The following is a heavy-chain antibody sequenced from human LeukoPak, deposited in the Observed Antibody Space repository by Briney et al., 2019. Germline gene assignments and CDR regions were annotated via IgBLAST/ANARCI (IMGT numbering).Heavy chain of an antibody. CDR1: EFRFSDFW. CDR2: MNQDGSQR. Sequence: PGGSLRLSCAASEFRFSDFWMSWVRQAPGKGLEWVATMNQDGSQRYHLDSVKGRFTISRDNAESSLYLQMNSLTAEDTAIYYCTRGGQQLPDYWGQGTLVTVSS. V-gene: IGHV3-7*01. D-gene: IGHD4-11*01. CDR3: TRGGQQLPDY. J-gene: IGHJ4*02.